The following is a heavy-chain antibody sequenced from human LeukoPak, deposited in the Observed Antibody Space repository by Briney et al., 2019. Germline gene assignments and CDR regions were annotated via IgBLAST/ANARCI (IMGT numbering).Heavy chain of an antibody. CDR1: GGSFSGYY. J-gene: IGHJ6*03. Sequence: SETLSLTCAVYGGSFSGYYWSWIRQPPGKGLEWIGEINHSGSTNYNPSLKSRVTISVDTSKNQFSLKLSSVTAADTAVYYCASLYDSRTGGYMDVWGKGTTVTVSS. CDR3: ASLYDSRTGGYMDV. D-gene: IGHD7-27*01. CDR2: INHSGST. V-gene: IGHV4-34*01.